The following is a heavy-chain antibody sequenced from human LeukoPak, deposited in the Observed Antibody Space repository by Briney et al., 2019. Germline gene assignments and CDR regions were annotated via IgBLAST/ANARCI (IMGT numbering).Heavy chain of an antibody. V-gene: IGHV3-48*03. CDR2: ISSSGSTI. CDR1: GFTFSSYE. CDR3: AKGRIAVAGRDAFDI. Sequence: GGSLRLSCAASGFTFSSYEMNWVRQAPGKGLEWVSYISSSGSTIYYADSVKGRFTISRDNAKNSLYLQMNSLRAEDTAVYYCAKGRIAVAGRDAFDIWGQGTLVTVSS. D-gene: IGHD6-19*01. J-gene: IGHJ3*02.